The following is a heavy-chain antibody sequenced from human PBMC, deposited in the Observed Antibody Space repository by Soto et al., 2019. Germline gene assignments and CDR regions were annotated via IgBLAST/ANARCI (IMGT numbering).Heavy chain of an antibody. CDR2: ISHSGGTT. J-gene: IGHJ4*02. Sequence: EVQLLDSGGGSVQPGGSLRLSCAASGFTFNNYAMHWVRRPPGKGLEWVSSISHSGGTTYYADSVKGRFSISRDILAGTLYLQMNSLRDEDTALYYCAKGRGQNWTFDYWGQGTLVTVSP. D-gene: IGHD1-1*01. CDR3: AKGRGQNWTFDY. V-gene: IGHV3-23*01. CDR1: GFTFNNYA.